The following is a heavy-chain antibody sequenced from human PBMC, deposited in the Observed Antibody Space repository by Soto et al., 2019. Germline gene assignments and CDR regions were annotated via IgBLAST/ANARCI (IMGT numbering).Heavy chain of an antibody. CDR2: IYYSGST. CDR3: AIVVITMLDGWFDP. J-gene: IGHJ5*02. CDR1: GGSVSSGSYY. Sequence: PSETLSLTCTVSGGSVSSGSYYWSWIRQPPGKGLEWIGYIYYSGSTNYNPSLKSRVTISVDTSKNQFSLKLSSVTAADTAVYYCAIVVITMLDGWFDPWGQGTLVTVSS. D-gene: IGHD3-10*02. V-gene: IGHV4-61*01.